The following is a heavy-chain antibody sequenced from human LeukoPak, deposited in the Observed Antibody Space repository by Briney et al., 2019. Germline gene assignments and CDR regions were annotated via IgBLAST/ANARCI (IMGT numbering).Heavy chain of an antibody. CDR2: ISGSGSNT. D-gene: IGHD2-21*02. CDR3: AKHRPYCGGDCYFSLDY. J-gene: IGHJ4*02. Sequence: GGSLRLSCAASGFRFSSYAMSWVRQAPGKGLEWGSAISGSGSNTFYADSVKGRFTISRDNSKNTLYLQMNSLRAEDTAVYYCAKHRPYCGGDCYFSLDYWGQGTLVTASS. CDR1: GFRFSSYA. V-gene: IGHV3-23*01.